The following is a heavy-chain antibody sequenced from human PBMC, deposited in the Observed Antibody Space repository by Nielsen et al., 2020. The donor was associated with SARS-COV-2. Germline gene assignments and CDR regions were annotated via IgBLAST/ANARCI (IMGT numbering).Heavy chain of an antibody. D-gene: IGHD6-19*01. CDR1: GFTFSSFG. CDR3: ARDPSGIAVADTDLTVEFDAY. J-gene: IGHJ4*02. Sequence: GGSLRLSCAASGFTFSSFGMQWVRQAPGKGLEWVALIWYDGSQKYYVDSVKGRFTISRDNSKNTLYLQMNSLRAEDTAVYYCARDPSGIAVADTDLTVEFDAYWVQGTLVTVSS. V-gene: IGHV3-33*01. CDR2: IWYDGSQK.